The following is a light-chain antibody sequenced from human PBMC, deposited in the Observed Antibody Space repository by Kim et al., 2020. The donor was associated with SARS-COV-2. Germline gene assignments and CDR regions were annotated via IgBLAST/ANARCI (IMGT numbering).Light chain of an antibody. CDR2: DAS. J-gene: IGKJ1*01. V-gene: IGKV1-5*01. CDR3: QQNYSYPLT. CDR1: QSISTW. Sequence: DIQMTQSPSTLSASVGDRVTITCRASQSISTWLAWYQQKPGKAPKLLIYDASSLESGVPSRFSGSGSGTEFTLTISSLQPDDFATYYCQQNYSYPLTFGQGTQLDIK.